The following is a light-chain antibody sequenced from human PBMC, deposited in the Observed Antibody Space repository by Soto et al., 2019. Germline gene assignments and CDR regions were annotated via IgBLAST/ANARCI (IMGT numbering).Light chain of an antibody. J-gene: IGLJ3*02. Sequence: QSALTQPPSASGSPGQSVTISCTGTSSDVGGYNYVSWYQQDPGKAPKLMIYEVSKRPSGVPDRFSGSKAGNTASLTVSGLQAEDEADYYCSSYAGSNNLFGGGTKVTVL. CDR1: SSDVGGYNY. CDR2: EVS. V-gene: IGLV2-8*01. CDR3: SSYAGSNNL.